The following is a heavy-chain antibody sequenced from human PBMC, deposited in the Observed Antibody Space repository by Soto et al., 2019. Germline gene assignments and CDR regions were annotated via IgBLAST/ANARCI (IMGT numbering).Heavy chain of an antibody. V-gene: IGHV3-30-3*01. CDR3: ARTGILHGMDV. D-gene: IGHD2-15*01. J-gene: IGHJ6*02. CDR2: ISYDGSNK. CDR1: GFIFSSYA. Sequence: QVQLVESGGGVVQPGRSLRLSCAASGFIFSSYAMHWVRQAPGKGLEWVAVISYDGSNKYYADSVKGRFTISRDNSKNTLYLQTNSLRAEDTAVYYCARTGILHGMDVWGQGTTVTVSS.